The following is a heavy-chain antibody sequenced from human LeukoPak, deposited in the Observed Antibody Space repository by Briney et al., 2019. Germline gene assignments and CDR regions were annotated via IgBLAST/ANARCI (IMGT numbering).Heavy chain of an antibody. J-gene: IGHJ4*02. Sequence: GGSLRLSCAASGFTVSRHWMSWVRQTPGKGLERVAHMNQDGSAIYYVDSVKGRFTISRDNAKNSLCLQMTGLTVADTAVYYCARTVPGYPDDYFDYWGQGTLVTVSS. CDR1: GFTVSRHW. CDR3: ARTVPGYPDDYFDY. D-gene: IGHD6-19*01. V-gene: IGHV3-7*01. CDR2: MNQDGSAI.